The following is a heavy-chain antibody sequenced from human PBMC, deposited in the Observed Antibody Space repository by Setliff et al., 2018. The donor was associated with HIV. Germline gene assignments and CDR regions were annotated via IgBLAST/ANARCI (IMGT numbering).Heavy chain of an antibody. V-gene: IGHV4-38-2*01. D-gene: IGHD2-21*02. CDR2: IYHSGSI. CDR1: GGSFSGYY. CDR3: ARHDGTYCGGDCYLLGYFDL. Sequence: LSLTCAVYGGSFSGYYWGWIRQPPGKGLEWIGSIYHSGSIYYNPSLKSRVTISVDTSKNQFSLKLSSVTAADTAVYYCARHDGTYCGGDCYLLGYFDLWGRGTLVTVSS. J-gene: IGHJ2*01.